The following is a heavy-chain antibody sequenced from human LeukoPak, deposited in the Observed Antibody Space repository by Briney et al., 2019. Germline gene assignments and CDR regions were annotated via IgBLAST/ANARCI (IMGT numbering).Heavy chain of an antibody. V-gene: IGHV3-7*01. CDR1: GFTFSTYW. CDR3: YSGYDAGLDY. D-gene: IGHD5-12*01. CDR2: IKQDGSEK. J-gene: IGHJ4*02. Sequence: GGSLRLSCAASGFTFSTYWMSWVRQAPGKGLELVANIKQDGSEKYYVDSVKGRFTISRDNAKNSLYLQVNSLRAEDTAVYYCYSGYDAGLDYWGQGTLVTVSS.